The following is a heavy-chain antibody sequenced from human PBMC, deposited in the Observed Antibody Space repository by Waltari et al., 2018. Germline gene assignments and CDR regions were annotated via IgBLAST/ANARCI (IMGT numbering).Heavy chain of an antibody. CDR1: GYSFTDYY. J-gene: IGHJ3*01. CDR2: VDPEDGEK. CDR3: VTALGDRSAASRPFDV. D-gene: IGHD3-22*01. Sequence: EVQLLQSGTELKKPGSTVKISCQVSGYSFTDYYIHWLQQAPGKGPQWMGRVDPEDGEKINAERCQGRGTITADTSTETAFMELSSRTSDDTAVYYCVTALGDRSAASRPFDVWGLGTLITVSS. V-gene: IGHV1-69-2*01.